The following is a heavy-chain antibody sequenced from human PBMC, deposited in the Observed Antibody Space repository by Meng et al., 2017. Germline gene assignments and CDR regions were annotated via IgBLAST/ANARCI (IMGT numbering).Heavy chain of an antibody. CDR2: IDPNSGVT. CDR3: ARDEDISAAGKLFGDY. Sequence: VRLGQSGAEVKKPGASVKVSCKPSGYSFTAYYIHWLRQAPGQGLEWMGRIDPNSGVTEYAHKFHGRVTVTGDTSISTAYMELRRLTSDDTAVYYCARDEDISAAGKLFGDYWGQGTLVTVSS. V-gene: IGHV1-2*06. J-gene: IGHJ4*02. CDR1: GYSFTAYY. D-gene: IGHD6-13*01.